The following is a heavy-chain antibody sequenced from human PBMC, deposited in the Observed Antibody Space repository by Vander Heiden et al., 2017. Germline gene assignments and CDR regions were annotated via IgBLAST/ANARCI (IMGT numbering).Heavy chain of an antibody. V-gene: IGHV1-18*01. D-gene: IGHD3-9*01. J-gene: IGHJ4*02. CDR3: ARGFDGYFDY. CDR2: ISAYNGNT. Sequence: WVRQAPGQGLEWMGWISAYNGNTNYAQKLQGRVTMTTDTSTSTAYMELRSLRSDDTAVYYCARGFDGYFDYWSQGTLVTVSS.